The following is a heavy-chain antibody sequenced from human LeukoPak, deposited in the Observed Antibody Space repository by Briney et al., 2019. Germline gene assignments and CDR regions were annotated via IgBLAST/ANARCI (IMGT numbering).Heavy chain of an antibody. D-gene: IGHD5-18*01. V-gene: IGHV4-59*01. Sequence: SETLSLTCTVSGGSISSYYWSWIRQPPGKGLEWIGYIYYSGSTNYNPSLKSRVTISVDTSKKQFSLKLSSVTAADTAVYCCARGDGGRYGYNLWGQGTLVTVSS. J-gene: IGHJ5*02. CDR2: IYYSGST. CDR1: GGSISSYY. CDR3: ARGDGGRYGYNL.